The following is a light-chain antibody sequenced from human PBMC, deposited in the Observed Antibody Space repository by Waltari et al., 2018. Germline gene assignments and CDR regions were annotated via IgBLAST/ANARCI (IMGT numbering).Light chain of an antibody. CDR2: DQN. CDR3: HSRDASGVGGS. V-gene: IGLV3-19*01. J-gene: IGLJ2*01. CDR1: SIRSSY. Sequence: SSVLPQAPAVSVAMGQTVRITSQGNSIRSSYASWYQQRQGQAPRLVIFDQNNRPAGVPDRFSGSNSDNTASLTITGAQAEDEASYYCHSRDASGVGGSFGGGTKLTVL.